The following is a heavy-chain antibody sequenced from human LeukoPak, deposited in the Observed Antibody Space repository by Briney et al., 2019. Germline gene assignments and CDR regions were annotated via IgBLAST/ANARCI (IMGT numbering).Heavy chain of an antibody. Sequence: PGGSLRLSCSASGFTFSRYAMHWVRQAPGEGLEYVSAIRSNGGSTYYADSVKGRFTISRDNSKNTLYLQMSSLRAEDTAVYYCVKVPGGIVEVTKQRYFDYWGQGTLVTVSS. CDR1: GFTFSRYA. D-gene: IGHD1-26*01. CDR3: VKVPGGIVEVTKQRYFDY. J-gene: IGHJ4*02. CDR2: IRSNGGST. V-gene: IGHV3-64D*09.